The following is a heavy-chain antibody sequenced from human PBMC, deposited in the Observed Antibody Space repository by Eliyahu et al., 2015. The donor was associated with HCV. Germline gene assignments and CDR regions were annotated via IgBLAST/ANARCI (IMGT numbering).Heavy chain of an antibody. D-gene: IGHD5-24*01. Sequence: QVQLEQSGAEVRKPGSSVRVSCKASGDSFAKYGFXWVRQAPGQGFEWLGGIIPVYGTIEIKQDLKGRVTISADEPTSTVSMELTGLTSEDTAVYYCGSDKTEVGRPDGRTQLTYFYMDVWGQGTTVVVSS. CDR1: GDSFAKYG. V-gene: IGHV1-69*01. J-gene: IGHJ6*03. CDR3: GSDKTEVGRPDGRTQLTYFYMDV. CDR2: IIPVYGTI.